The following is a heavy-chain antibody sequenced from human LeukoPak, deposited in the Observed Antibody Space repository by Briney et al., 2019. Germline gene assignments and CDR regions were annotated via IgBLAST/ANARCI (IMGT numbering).Heavy chain of an antibody. CDR2: ISAYNGNT. J-gene: IGHJ2*01. CDR1: GYTFTSYG. Sequence: ASVKISCKASGYTFTSYGISWVRQAPGQGLEWMVWISAYNGNTNYAQKLQGRVTMTTDTSTSTAYMELRSLRSDDTAVYYCARDRAVAAAWYFDLWGRGTLVTVSS. CDR3: ARDRAVAAAWYFDL. D-gene: IGHD6-19*01. V-gene: IGHV1-18*01.